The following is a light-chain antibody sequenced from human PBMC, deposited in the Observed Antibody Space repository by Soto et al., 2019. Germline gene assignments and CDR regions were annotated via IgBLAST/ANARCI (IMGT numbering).Light chain of an antibody. J-gene: IGLJ1*01. CDR3: QSYDSSLSVLYV. CDR1: SSNIGAGYD. Sequence: QSVLTQPPSVSGAPGQRVTISCTGSSSNIGAGYDVHWYQQLPGTAPKLLIYGNSNRPSGVPDRFSGSKSGTSASLAITGLQAEYEADYYCQSYDSSLSVLYVFGTGTKVTVL. V-gene: IGLV1-40*01. CDR2: GNS.